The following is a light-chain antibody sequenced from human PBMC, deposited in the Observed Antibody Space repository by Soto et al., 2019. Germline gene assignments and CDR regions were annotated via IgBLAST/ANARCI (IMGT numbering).Light chain of an antibody. J-gene: IGLJ1*01. V-gene: IGLV1-47*01. CDR3: RAWDDSLSVYV. CDR2: RNN. Sequence: QSVLTQPPSASGTPGQRVTISCSGSSSNIGSNYVYWYQQLPGTAPKLLIYRNNQRPSGVPDRFSGSKSGTSASLAIGGLRSEDEADYYCRAWDDSLSVYVFGTGTKLTVL. CDR1: SSNIGSNY.